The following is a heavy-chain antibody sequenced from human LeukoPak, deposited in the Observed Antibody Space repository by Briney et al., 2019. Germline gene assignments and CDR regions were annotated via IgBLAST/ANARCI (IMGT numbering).Heavy chain of an antibody. CDR3: ASKSPGDSSGWYAPLD. CDR1: GFTFSDYY. V-gene: IGHV3-11*04. D-gene: IGHD6-19*01. J-gene: IGHJ4*02. CDR2: ISSSGSTI. Sequence: GGSLRLSCADSGFTFSDYYMSWIRQAPGKGLEWVSYISSSGSTIYYAGSVKGRVTISRDNAKKSLYLQMNSLRAEDTAVYYCASKSPGDSSGWYAPLDWGQGTLVTVSS.